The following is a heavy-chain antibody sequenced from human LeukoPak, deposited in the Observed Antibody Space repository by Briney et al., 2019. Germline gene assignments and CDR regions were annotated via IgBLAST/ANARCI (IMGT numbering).Heavy chain of an antibody. J-gene: IGHJ6*02. Sequence: SETLSLTCAVYGGSFSGYYWGWIRQPPGKGLEWIGEINHSGSTNYNPSLKSRVTISVDTSKNQFSLKLSSVTAADTAVYYCARSDCSSTSFSESYYYYGMDVWGQGTTVTVSS. V-gene: IGHV4-34*01. CDR3: ARSDCSSTSFSESYYYYGMDV. D-gene: IGHD2-2*01. CDR1: GGSFSGYY. CDR2: INHSGST.